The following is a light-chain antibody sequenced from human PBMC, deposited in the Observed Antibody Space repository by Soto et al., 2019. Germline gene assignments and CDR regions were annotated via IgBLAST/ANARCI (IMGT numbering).Light chain of an antibody. J-gene: IGKJ4*01. V-gene: IGKV1-5*01. CDR2: DAS. Sequence: DIQMTQSPSTLSASVGDRVTITCRASQSISNRLAWYHQKPGKTPNLLIYDASKLEPGVPSRLSGGGSGTEFTLTISSLQPDDFATYYCQQYSTYPLTFGGGTKVDIK. CDR1: QSISNR. CDR3: QQYSTYPLT.